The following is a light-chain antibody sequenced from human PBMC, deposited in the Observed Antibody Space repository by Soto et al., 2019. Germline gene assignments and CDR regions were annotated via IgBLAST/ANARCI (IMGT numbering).Light chain of an antibody. CDR2: EVS. V-gene: IGKV2D-29*02. CDR1: QSLLHITGETF. Sequence: DVVVTQTPLSLSVAPGQPASISCKSSQSLLHITGETFLFWYLQKPGQSPQLLIYEVSTRVSGVPDRFSVSGSGTDFTLEISRVETDDVGIYYCMQSTQLPPTFGQGTRLEIK. CDR3: MQSTQLPPT. J-gene: IGKJ5*01.